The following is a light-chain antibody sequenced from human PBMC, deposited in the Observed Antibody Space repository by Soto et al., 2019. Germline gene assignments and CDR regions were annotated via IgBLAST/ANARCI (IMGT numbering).Light chain of an antibody. CDR3: QQYNNWPRT. V-gene: IGKV3-15*01. J-gene: IGKJ3*01. CDR1: QSVSSN. Sequence: EIAVTQSPATLSVSPGERATLSCRASQSVSSNLAWYQQKPGQAPRLLIYGASTRATGIPARFSGSGSGTEFTLTISSLQSEDFAVYYCQQYNNWPRTFGPGTKVDIK. CDR2: GAS.